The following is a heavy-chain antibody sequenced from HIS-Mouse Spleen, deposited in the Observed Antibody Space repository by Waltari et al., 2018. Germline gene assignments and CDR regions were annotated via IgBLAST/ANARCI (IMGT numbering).Heavy chain of an antibody. D-gene: IGHD3-10*01. Sequence: QVQLVDSGGGVVQPGRSLRLSCAASGFPFSSSGMHWVRQGPGKGLEWVAVISYDGSNKYYADSVKGRFTISRDNSKNTLYLQMNSLRAEDTAVYYCAKDFGYWGQGTLVTVSS. CDR3: AKDFGY. J-gene: IGHJ4*02. CDR1: GFPFSSSG. V-gene: IGHV3-30*18. CDR2: ISYDGSNK.